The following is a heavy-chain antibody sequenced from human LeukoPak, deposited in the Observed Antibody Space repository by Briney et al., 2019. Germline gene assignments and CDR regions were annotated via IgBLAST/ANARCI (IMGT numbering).Heavy chain of an antibody. V-gene: IGHV1-69*04. CDR3: ARELNYYGSGSYCDY. J-gene: IGHJ4*02. CDR2: IIPILGIA. CDR1: GGTFSSYA. Sequence: ASVKVSCKASGGTFSSYAISWVRQAPGQGLEWMGRIIPILGIANYAQTFQGRVTITADKSTSTAYMELSSLRSEDTAVYYCARELNYYGSGSYCDYWGQGTLVTVSS. D-gene: IGHD3-10*01.